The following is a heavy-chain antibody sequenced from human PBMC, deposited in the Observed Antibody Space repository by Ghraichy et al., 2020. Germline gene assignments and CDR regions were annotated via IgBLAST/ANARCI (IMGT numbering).Heavy chain of an antibody. V-gene: IGHV3-23*01. CDR2: LRGSGDST. J-gene: IGHJ4*02. Sequence: LSLTCAASGFTFSTYAMSWVRQAPGKGLEWVSALRGSGDSTYYAESVKGRFNISRDNSKNTLYLQMNSLSVEDTAVYFCAKGRSTTNHYDYWGQGNLVTFSS. CDR3: AKGRSTTNHYDY. CDR1: GFTFSTYA. D-gene: IGHD2/OR15-2a*01.